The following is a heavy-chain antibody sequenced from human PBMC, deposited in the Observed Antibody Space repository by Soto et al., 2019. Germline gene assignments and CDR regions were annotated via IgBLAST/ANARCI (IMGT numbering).Heavy chain of an antibody. J-gene: IGHJ5*02. CDR1: GYSYTSYW. Sequence: SVKISCKGCGYSYTSYWISWLRQMPGKGLEWMGRIDPSDSYTNYSPSFQGHVTISADKSITTAYLQWSSLKASDTAMYYCARHGVGSSWYVGADQNWFDPWGQGTLVTVSS. D-gene: IGHD6-13*01. CDR3: ARHGVGSSWYVGADQNWFDP. CDR2: IDPSDSYT. V-gene: IGHV5-10-1*01.